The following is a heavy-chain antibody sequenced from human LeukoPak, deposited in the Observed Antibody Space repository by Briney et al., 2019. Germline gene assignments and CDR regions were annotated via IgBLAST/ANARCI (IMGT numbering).Heavy chain of an antibody. J-gene: IGHJ4*02. CDR3: ARFRSSGRYLDY. CDR1: GYTLTSYY. D-gene: IGHD3-10*01. CDR2: INPSGGST. V-gene: IGHV1-46*01. Sequence: AASVKVFFKASGYTLTSYYIHWVRQAPGQGLEWMGTINPSGGSTTYAQKFQGRVTMTRDTSTSTVYMELSSLRSEDTAVYYCARFRSSGRYLDYWGQGNLVTVSS.